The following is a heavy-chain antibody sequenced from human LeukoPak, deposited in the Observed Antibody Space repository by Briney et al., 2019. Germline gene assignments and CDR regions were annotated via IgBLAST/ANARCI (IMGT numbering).Heavy chain of an antibody. CDR3: ARDSYYDSSGYYYFDY. Sequence: GGSLRLSCAASGFTFSNYAIHWVRQAPGKGLEWVALIWYDGSNKYYADSVKGRFTISRDNSQNTLYLQTNSLTVEDTAVYYCARDSYYDSSGYYYFDYWGQGTLVTVSS. D-gene: IGHD3-22*01. CDR1: GFTFSNYA. V-gene: IGHV3-33*08. CDR2: IWYDGSNK. J-gene: IGHJ4*02.